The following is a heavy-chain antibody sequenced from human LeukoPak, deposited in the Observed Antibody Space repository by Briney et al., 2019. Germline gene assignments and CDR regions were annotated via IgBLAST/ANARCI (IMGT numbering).Heavy chain of an antibody. Sequence: GGPLRLSCAASGFTFSSHAMGWVRQAPGKGLEWVSGIGGLGGSTYYAGSVKGRFTISRDNSQNTLYLHMNSLRAGDTAVYYCARDPGVVAFHYFDYWGQGSLVTVSS. J-gene: IGHJ4*02. V-gene: IGHV3-23*01. CDR1: GFTFSSHA. D-gene: IGHD3-3*01. CDR3: ARDPGVVAFHYFDY. CDR2: IGGLGGST.